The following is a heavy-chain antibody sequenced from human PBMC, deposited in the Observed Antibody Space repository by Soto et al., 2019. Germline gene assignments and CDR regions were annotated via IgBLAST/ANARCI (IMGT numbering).Heavy chain of an antibody. CDR2: MNPNSGNT. Sequence: ASVKVSCKASGYTFTSYDINWVRQATGQGLEWMGWMNPNSGNTGYAQKFQGRVTMTRNTSISTAYMELSSLRSEDTAVYYCARGRMYYYGSGSVDWFDPWGQGTLVTVSS. V-gene: IGHV1-8*01. D-gene: IGHD3-10*01. CDR3: ARGRMYYYGSGSVDWFDP. J-gene: IGHJ5*02. CDR1: GYTFTSYD.